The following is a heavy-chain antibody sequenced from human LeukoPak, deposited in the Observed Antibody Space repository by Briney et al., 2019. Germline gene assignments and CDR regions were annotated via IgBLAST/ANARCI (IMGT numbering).Heavy chain of an antibody. Sequence: GGSLRLSCAASGFTFDDYGMSWVRQAPGKGLEWVSGINWNGGSTGYADSVKGRFTVSRDNAKNSLYLQMNSLRAEDTALYYCARRDIVVVPAAIIGAFDIWGQGTMVTVSS. D-gene: IGHD2-2*02. CDR1: GFTFDDYG. CDR3: ARRDIVVVPAAIIGAFDI. V-gene: IGHV3-20*04. CDR2: INWNGGST. J-gene: IGHJ3*02.